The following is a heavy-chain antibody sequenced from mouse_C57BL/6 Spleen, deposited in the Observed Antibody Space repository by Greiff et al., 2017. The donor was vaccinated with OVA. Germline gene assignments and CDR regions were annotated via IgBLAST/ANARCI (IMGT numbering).Heavy chain of an antibody. CDR1: GFTFSDYG. CDR2: ISSGSSTI. V-gene: IGHV5-17*01. J-gene: IGHJ4*01. CDR3: ARRYYGSSYVGYAMDY. D-gene: IGHD1-1*01. Sequence: VQLKESGGGLVKPGGSLKLSCAASGFTFSDYGMHWVRQAPEKGLEWVAYISSGSSTIYYADKVKGRFTISRATAKNTLFLQMTSLSSEDTAMYYCARRYYGSSYVGYAMDYWGQGTSVTVSS.